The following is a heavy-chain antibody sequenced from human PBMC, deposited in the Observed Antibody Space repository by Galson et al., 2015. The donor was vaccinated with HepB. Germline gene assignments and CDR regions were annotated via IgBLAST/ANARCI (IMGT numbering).Heavy chain of an antibody. CDR3: AKAHCSAASCFKRRYHYYYAMDV. J-gene: IGHJ6*02. Sequence: SLRLSCAASGFTFSNYDMTWVRQAPGKGLEWVSSISGSGDITFYADSVRGRFTISRDNSKNTLYLQMNSLRDEDTAVYYCAKAHCSAASCFKRRYHYYYAMDVWGQGTTVSVSS. D-gene: IGHD2-15*01. V-gene: IGHV3-23*01. CDR2: ISGSGDIT. CDR1: GFTFSNYD.